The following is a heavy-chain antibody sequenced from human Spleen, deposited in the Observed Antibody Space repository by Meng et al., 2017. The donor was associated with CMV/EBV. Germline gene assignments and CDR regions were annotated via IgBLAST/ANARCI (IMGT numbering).Heavy chain of an antibody. J-gene: IGHJ5*02. CDR3: ARDRVEMATIMDNWFDP. CDR1: GYTFTGYY. CDR2: INPNSGGT. Sequence: ASVKVSCKASGYTFTGYYMHWVRQAPGQGLEWMGWINPNSGGTNYAQKFQGRVTMTRDTSISTAYMELSRLRSDDTAVYYCARDRVEMATIMDNWFDPWGQGTLVTV. V-gene: IGHV1-2*02. D-gene: IGHD5-24*01.